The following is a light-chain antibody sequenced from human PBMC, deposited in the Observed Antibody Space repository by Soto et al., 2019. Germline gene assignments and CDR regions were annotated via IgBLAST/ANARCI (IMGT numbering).Light chain of an antibody. Sequence: EIVLTQSPATLSLSPGESATLSCRASQSVSSYLAWYQQKPGQAPRLLIYDASNRATGLPARFSGSGSGTVFTLTISRLEPADFAVYSCQQRSNWPLPFGGGTKVEIK. CDR1: QSVSSY. CDR2: DAS. J-gene: IGKJ4*01. CDR3: QQRSNWPLP. V-gene: IGKV3-11*01.